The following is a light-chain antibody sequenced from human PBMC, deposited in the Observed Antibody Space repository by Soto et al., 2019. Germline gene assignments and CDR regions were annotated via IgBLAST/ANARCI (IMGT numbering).Light chain of an antibody. CDR1: QSVSSN. J-gene: IGKJ5*01. CDR2: DAS. CDR3: QQGYTTPIP. V-gene: IGKV3D-15*01. Sequence: IVINQSPSTLSVSPGERATLSCRASQSVSSNLAWYQQTPGQAPRLLIYDASSRPTDIPARFSGSGSGTDFTLTISSLQPEDFATYHCQQGYTTPIPLGQGTRLEIK.